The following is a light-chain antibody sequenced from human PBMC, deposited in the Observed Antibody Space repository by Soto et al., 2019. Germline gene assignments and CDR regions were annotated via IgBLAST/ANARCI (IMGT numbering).Light chain of an antibody. Sequence: IPLTPSPSSLSASVGDRVTITCRARQGISSSLAWYQQHPGKAPKLLIYAASTLQSGVPSRFSCRGSGTDFTLTISSLQPEDFATYYCQQLKSFPRSFGGGTTVEIK. CDR3: QQLKSFPRS. V-gene: IGKV1-9*01. CDR2: AAS. CDR1: QGISSS. J-gene: IGKJ4*01.